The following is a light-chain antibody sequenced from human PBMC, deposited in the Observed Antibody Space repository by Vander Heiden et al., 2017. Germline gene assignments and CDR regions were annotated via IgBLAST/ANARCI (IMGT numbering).Light chain of an antibody. CDR2: STN. J-gene: IGLJ2*01. Sequence: QTVVTPEPSFSVSPGGRVTLTCGLSSGSVSTSYYPSWYQQTPGQAPRTLIYSTNSRSPGVPDRFSGSILGNKAALTITGAQADDESDYYCVLYMGSGISVFGGGTKLTVL. CDR3: VLYMGSGISV. CDR1: SGSVSTSYY. V-gene: IGLV8-61*01.